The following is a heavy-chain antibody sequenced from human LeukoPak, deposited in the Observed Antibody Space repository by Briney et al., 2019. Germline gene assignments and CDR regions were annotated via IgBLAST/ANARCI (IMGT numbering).Heavy chain of an antibody. V-gene: IGHV3-48*01. CDR3: ARVAVAGITSTRYFDY. CDR2: ISSSSSNI. J-gene: IGHJ4*02. D-gene: IGHD6-19*01. CDR1: GFTFSSYG. Sequence: GGSLRLSCAASGFTFSSYGMNWVRQPPGKGLEWVSYISSSSSNINYADSVKGRFTISRDNSKNTLYLQMNSLRAEDTAVYYCARVAVAGITSTRYFDYWGQGTLVTVSS.